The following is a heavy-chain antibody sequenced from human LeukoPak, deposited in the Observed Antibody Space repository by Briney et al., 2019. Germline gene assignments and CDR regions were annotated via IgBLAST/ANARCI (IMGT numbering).Heavy chain of an antibody. CDR2: IKEDGTDK. Sequence: GGSLRLSCAASGFTFSDFWMSWVRQTPGKGLEWVANIKEDGTDKAYVTSVKGRFTISRDNAKNSVYLQMNSLRAEDTAVYYCARHVVAVGFDYWGQGTLVTVSS. V-gene: IGHV3-7*01. CDR3: ARHVVAVGFDY. J-gene: IGHJ4*02. D-gene: IGHD3-22*01. CDR1: GFTFSDFW.